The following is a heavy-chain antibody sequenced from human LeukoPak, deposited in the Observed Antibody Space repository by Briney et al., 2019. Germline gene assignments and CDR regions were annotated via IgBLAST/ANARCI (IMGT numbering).Heavy chain of an antibody. CDR1: GYTFTGYY. J-gene: IGHJ4*02. D-gene: IGHD6-6*01. CDR2: INPNSGGT. CDR3: ARDAGIAARAAADY. V-gene: IGHV1-2*02. Sequence: ASVKVSCKASGYTFTGYYMHWVRQAPGQGLEWMGWINPNSGGTNYARRFQGRVTMTRDTSISTAYMELSRLRSDDTAVYYCARDAGIAARAAADYWGQGTLVTVSS.